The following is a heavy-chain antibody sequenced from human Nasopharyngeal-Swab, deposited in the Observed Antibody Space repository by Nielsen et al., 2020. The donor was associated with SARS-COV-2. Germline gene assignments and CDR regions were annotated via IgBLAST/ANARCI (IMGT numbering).Heavy chain of an antibody. V-gene: IGHV4-38-2*01. D-gene: IGHD1-1*01. J-gene: IGHJ5*02. CDR3: ARTATTYSRVYWFDR. CDR2: LYHSGST. CDR1: GSSISSGYY. Sequence: SETLSLTCAVSGSSISSGYYWGWIRQPPGKGLEWIGTLYHSGSTYYTPSLKSRVTTSVDTSKNQFSLKLSSVTAADTAVYYCARTATTYSRVYWFDRWSQGTLVTVSS.